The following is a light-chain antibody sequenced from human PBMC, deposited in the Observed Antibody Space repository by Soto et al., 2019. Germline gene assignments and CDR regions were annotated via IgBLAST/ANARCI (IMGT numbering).Light chain of an antibody. CDR1: QSVSGSY. CDR2: DAS. Sequence: IVLTQSPGTLSLSPGEGATLSCRASQSVSGSYLAWYQQRPGQAPRLVIYDASRRATGIPDRFSGSGSGTDFTHTIRRLEPEDFASYYCQQYGSSPSTFGPGTKVDIK. V-gene: IGKV3-20*01. J-gene: IGKJ3*01. CDR3: QQYGSSPST.